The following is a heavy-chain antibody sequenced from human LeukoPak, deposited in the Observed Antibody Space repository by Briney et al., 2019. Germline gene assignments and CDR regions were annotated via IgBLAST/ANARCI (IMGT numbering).Heavy chain of an antibody. Sequence: SETLSLTCTVSGGSISTYYWSWIRQPAGRGLEWIGRIYASGSTHYNPSLKSRVAMLLDPSKNQFSLKLISVTAADTAVYYCARVWSGSYYQTDYWGQGTLVTVSS. CDR3: ARVWSGSYYQTDY. V-gene: IGHV4-4*07. CDR2: IYASGST. CDR1: GGSISTYY. D-gene: IGHD1-26*01. J-gene: IGHJ4*02.